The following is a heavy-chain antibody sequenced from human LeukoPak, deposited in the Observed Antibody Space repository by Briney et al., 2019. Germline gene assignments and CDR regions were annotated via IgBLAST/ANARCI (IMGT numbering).Heavy chain of an antibody. CDR3: AKESGKFDY. Sequence: GGSLRLSCVASGLPIADFAMHWVRQAPGKGLEWVSLISGDDVSTFYTDSVKGRFSISRDNSKNSLYLEMNSLRTEDAAMYYCAKESGKFDYWGQGTLVTVSS. CDR2: ISGDDVST. J-gene: IGHJ4*02. CDR1: GLPIADFA. V-gene: IGHV3-43*02.